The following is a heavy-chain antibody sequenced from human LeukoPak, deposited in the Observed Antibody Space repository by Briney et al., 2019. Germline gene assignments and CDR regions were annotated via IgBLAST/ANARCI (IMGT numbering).Heavy chain of an antibody. V-gene: IGHV3-7*03. CDR1: GFALSSHW. J-gene: IGHJ6*02. Sequence: PGGSLRLSCAAPGFALSSHWMTWVRQVPGRGPEWVANVNRDGSETYYLDSVKGRFTISKDNAQNSLYLQMNSLRAEDTALYHCARNNGMDVWGQGTTVIVSS. CDR3: ARNNGMDV. CDR2: VNRDGSET.